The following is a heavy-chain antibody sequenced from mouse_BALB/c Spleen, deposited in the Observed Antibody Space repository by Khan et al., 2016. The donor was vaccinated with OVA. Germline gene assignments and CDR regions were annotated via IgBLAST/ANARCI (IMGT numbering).Heavy chain of an antibody. Sequence: EVQLQESGPELVKPGASVKISCKASGYTFTDYNMDWVKQSHGKSLAWIGYIYPNNGGTGYNQKFKTKATLTVDNSSSTAYMELRSLTSEDSAVYYCARSGYGSFAYRGQGTLVTVSA. CDR2: IYPNNGGT. V-gene: IGHV1S29*02. J-gene: IGHJ3*01. D-gene: IGHD1-2*01. CDR3: ARSGYGSFAY. CDR1: GYTFTDYN.